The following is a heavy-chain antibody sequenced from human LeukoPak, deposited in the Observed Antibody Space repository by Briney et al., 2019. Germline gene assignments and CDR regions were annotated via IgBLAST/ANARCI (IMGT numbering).Heavy chain of an antibody. V-gene: IGHV4-39*01. D-gene: IGHD5-18*01. CDR3: VSPRGFSYGYFDY. Sequence: SETLSLTCTVSGGSISSSNAYWRWLRQPPGKGLVWIGSIYYSKNTYYNPSHKSRVTISADTAKNQFSLTLGSVSATDTAVYYCVSPRGFSYGYFDYWGQGTLVTVSS. CDR1: GGSISSSNAY. J-gene: IGHJ4*02. CDR2: IYYSKNT.